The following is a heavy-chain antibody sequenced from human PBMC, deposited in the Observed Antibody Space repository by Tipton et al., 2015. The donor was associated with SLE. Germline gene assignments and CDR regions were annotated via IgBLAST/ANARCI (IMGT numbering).Heavy chain of an antibody. D-gene: IGHD4-17*01. Sequence: PGLVKPSETLYLTCTVSGGSLSNYYWSWIRQPAGKGLEWIGRMFRSGSTNYNPSLKSRVTISLDRSKNQFSLNLYSATAADTAVYYCATGYGDDDFYYYYYMDVWGKGITVTVSS. J-gene: IGHJ6*03. CDR2: MFRSGST. CDR3: ATGYGDDDFYYYYYMDV. CDR1: GGSLSNYY. V-gene: IGHV4-4*07.